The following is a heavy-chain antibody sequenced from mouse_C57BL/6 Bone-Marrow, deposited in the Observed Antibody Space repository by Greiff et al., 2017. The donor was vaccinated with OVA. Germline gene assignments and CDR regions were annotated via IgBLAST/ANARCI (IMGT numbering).Heavy chain of an antibody. V-gene: IGHV10-3*01. CDR1: GFTFNPYP. Sequence: EADGGLVQPNGSLKLSCAASGFTFNPYPMHLVRQAPGKGLEWVARIRSKSSNYATYYADSVKDRFTISRDDSQSMLYLQMNNLKTEDTAMYYCVRGRAWFAYWGQGTLVTVSA. CDR3: VRGRAWFAY. CDR2: IRSKSSNYAT. J-gene: IGHJ3*01.